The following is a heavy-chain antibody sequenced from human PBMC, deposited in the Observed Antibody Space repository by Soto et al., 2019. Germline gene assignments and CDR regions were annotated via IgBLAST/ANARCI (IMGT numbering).Heavy chain of an antibody. CDR1: GYTFTGYY. CDR2: INPNSGGT. D-gene: IGHD2-2*01. CDR3: ARDLGYCSSTSCARYYYYGMDV. V-gene: IGHV1-2*04. Sequence: QVPLVQSGAEVKKPGASVKVSCKASGYTFTGYYMHWVRQAPGQGLEGMGWINPNSGGTNYAQKFQGWVTMTRDTTMSTAYMELSRLRSDDTAVYYCARDLGYCSSTSCARYYYYGMDVWVQGTTVTVS. J-gene: IGHJ6*02.